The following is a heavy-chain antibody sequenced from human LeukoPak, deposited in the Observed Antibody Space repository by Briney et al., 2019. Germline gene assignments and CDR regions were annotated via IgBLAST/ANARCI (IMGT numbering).Heavy chain of an antibody. Sequence: PSETLSLTCAVYGGSFSGYYWSWIRQPPGKGLEWIGEINHSGSTNYNPSLKSRVTISVDTSKNQFSLKLSSVTAADTAVYYCARVRALKVTTSGMDVWGQGTTVTVSS. D-gene: IGHD4-17*01. V-gene: IGHV4-34*01. CDR3: ARVRALKVTTSGMDV. J-gene: IGHJ6*02. CDR2: INHSGST. CDR1: GGSFSGYY.